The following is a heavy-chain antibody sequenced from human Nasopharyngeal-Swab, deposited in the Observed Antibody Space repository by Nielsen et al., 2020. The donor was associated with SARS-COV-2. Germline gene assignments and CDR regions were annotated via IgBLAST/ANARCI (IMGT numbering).Heavy chain of an antibody. CDR3: AKDQGSGWYHDAFDI. CDR2: ISGSGGST. D-gene: IGHD6-19*01. J-gene: IGHJ3*02. Sequence: GGSLRLSCAASGFTFSSYAMSRVRQAPGKGLEWVSAISGSGGSTYYADSVKGRFTISRDNSKNTLYLQMNSLRAEDTAVYYCAKDQGSGWYHDAFDIWGQGTMVTVSS. V-gene: IGHV3-23*01. CDR1: GFTFSSYA.